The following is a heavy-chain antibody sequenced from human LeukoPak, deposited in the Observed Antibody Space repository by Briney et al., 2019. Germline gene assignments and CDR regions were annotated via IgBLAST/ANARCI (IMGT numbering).Heavy chain of an antibody. CDR2: ISSSSII. CDR3: ARGSGGVGASLHY. Sequence: GGSLRLSCAASGFSFSDWSMSWVRQAPGKGLESVSYISSSSIIYYTDSVKGRFTISRDNAKNSLYLQMNSLRAEDTAVYYCARGSGGVGASLHYWGQGTLVTVSS. V-gene: IGHV3-69-1*01. CDR1: GFSFSDWS. J-gene: IGHJ4*02. D-gene: IGHD1-26*01.